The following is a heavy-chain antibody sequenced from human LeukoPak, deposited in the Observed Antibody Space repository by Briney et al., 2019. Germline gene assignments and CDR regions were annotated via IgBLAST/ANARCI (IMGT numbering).Heavy chain of an antibody. V-gene: IGHV3-48*01. CDR2: ISSSSSTI. CDR1: GFTFSSYS. D-gene: IGHD3-22*01. CDR3: ARDRNYYDSSGYFDY. J-gene: IGHJ4*02. Sequence: GESLKISCAASGFTFSSYSMNWVRQAPGKGLEWVSYISSSSSTIYYADSVKGRFTISRDNAKNSLYLQMNSLRAEDTAVYYCARDRNYYDSSGYFDYWGQGTLVTVSS.